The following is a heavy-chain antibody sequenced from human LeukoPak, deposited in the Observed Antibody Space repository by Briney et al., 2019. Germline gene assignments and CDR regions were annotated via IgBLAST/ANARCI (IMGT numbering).Heavy chain of an antibody. V-gene: IGHV3-23*01. CDR2: IGVTAGGT. D-gene: IGHD6-13*01. J-gene: IGHJ5*02. CDR1: GFTFTSFA. Sequence: PGGSLRLSCVASGFTFTSFAMSWVRQAPGKGLEWVSSIGVTAGGTYYADSVMGRFTISRDISKNTLHLQMNSLRADDTAVYFCAKSGSPISSSSSYLWFDPWGQGTLVTVSS. CDR3: AKSGSPISSSSSYLWFDP.